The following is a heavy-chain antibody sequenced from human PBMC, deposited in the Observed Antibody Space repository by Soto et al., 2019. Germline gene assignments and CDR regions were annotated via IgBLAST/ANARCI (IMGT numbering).Heavy chain of an antibody. CDR3: AKDSSSLSGPSSY. CDR2: ICDDGSTK. Sequence: GGSLRLSCAASGFTFSNYAMPWARQAPGKGLEWVAVICDDGSTKYYADSVKGRFTISRDNSKNTLYLQMNSLRAEDTAVYYCAKDSSSLSGPSSYWGQGTLVTVSS. CDR1: GFTFSNYA. J-gene: IGHJ4*02. D-gene: IGHD6-13*01. V-gene: IGHV3-30*18.